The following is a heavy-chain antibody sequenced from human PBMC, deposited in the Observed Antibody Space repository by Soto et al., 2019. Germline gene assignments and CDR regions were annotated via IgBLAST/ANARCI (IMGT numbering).Heavy chain of an antibody. J-gene: IGHJ6*02. V-gene: IGHV1-18*04. Sequence: WASVKVSCKASGYTFTSYGISWVRQAPGQGLEWVGWISAYNGNTNYAQKLQGRVTMTTDTSTSTAYMELRSLRSDDTAVYYCARDYSRRGYYYYYGMDVWGQGTTVTVSS. CDR2: ISAYNGNT. CDR3: ARDYSRRGYYYYYGMDV. CDR1: GYTFTSYG. D-gene: IGHD4-4*01.